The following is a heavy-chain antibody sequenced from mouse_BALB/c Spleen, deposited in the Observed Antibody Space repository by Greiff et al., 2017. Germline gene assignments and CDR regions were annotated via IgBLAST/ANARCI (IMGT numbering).Heavy chain of an antibody. J-gene: IGHJ2*01. CDR1: GFTFSDFD. V-gene: IGHV7-1*02. CDR3: AGGYYGSFDY. Sequence: EVQRVESGGGLVQPGGSLRLSCATSGFTFSDFDMDWVRQPPGKRLEWIAASSNKANDNTSEYSVTVKGPFIVSRDTSQSILYLQRNALRAEDTAICYCAGGYYGSFDYWGQGTTVTVSS. D-gene: IGHD1-2*01. CDR2: SSNKANDNTS.